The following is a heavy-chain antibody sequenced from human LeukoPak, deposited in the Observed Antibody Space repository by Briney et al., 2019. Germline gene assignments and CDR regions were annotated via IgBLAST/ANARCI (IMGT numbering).Heavy chain of an antibody. Sequence: GGSLRLSCAAPGFTFSTYSMSWVRQAPGKGLEWVSYISSISSIIYYADSVKGRFTISRDNARNSLYLQMNSLRAEDTAVYYCTRSRPGTEAGQPNFDYWGQGTLVTVSS. V-gene: IGHV3-48*01. CDR1: GFTFSTYS. J-gene: IGHJ4*02. D-gene: IGHD6-13*01. CDR3: TRSRPGTEAGQPNFDY. CDR2: ISSISSII.